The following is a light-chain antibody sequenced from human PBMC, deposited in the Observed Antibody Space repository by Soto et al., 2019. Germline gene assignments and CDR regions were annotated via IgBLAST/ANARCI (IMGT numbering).Light chain of an antibody. CDR1: QTISTW. Sequence: DIQMAQSPSTLSADVGDRVSITCRASQTISTWLAWYQQKPGKAPNLLIYQASTLETGVPSRFSGSGSGTEFTLTISGLQPDDFATYYCQQYNSYPLTFGGGTKVDIK. CDR2: QAS. CDR3: QQYNSYPLT. V-gene: IGKV1-5*03. J-gene: IGKJ4*01.